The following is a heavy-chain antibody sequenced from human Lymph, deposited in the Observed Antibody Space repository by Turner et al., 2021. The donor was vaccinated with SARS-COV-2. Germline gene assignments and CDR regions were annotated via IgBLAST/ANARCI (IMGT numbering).Heavy chain of an antibody. V-gene: IGHV3-30*18. D-gene: IGHD1-26*01. CDR2: ISYDGSNK. Sequence: QVQLVETGGGVVQPGRSLRLYCAASGFTFSSYGMHWVRQAPGKWLEWVAVISYDGSNKYYADSVKGRFTISRDNSKITLYLQMNSLRAEYTAVYYCAKTRSGSYRGSFDYWGQGTLVTVSS. J-gene: IGHJ4*02. CDR1: GFTFSSYG. CDR3: AKTRSGSYRGSFDY.